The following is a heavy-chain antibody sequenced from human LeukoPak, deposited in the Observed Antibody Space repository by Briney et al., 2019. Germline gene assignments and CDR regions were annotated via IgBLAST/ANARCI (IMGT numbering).Heavy chain of an antibody. V-gene: IGHV4-39*01. J-gene: IGHJ4*02. CDR3: ARRRGSSSYRDY. D-gene: IGHD3-3*01. Sequence: SETLSLSCTVSGGSVHSTNHFWGWIRQPPGEGLEWIATISDSGTTYYNPSLKSRISISADTSKNQISLKLNSVTVTDTAVYYCARRRGSSSYRDYWGQGTQVIVSS. CDR2: ISDSGTT. CDR1: GGSVHSTNHF.